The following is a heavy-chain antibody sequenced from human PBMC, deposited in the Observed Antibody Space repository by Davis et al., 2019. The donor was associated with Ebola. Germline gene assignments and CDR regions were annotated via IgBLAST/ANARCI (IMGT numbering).Heavy chain of an antibody. V-gene: IGHV4-30-4*01. Sequence: MPSETLSLTCTVSGGSINSGDNFWSWIRQPPGKGLEFIGYIYTSGDTYYNPSLQSRLTVSMDTSKNQFSLKLSSVTAADTAVYYCARRRRVYYGMDVWGQGTTVTVSS. CDR3: ARRRRVYYGMDV. CDR1: GGSINSGDNF. J-gene: IGHJ6*02. CDR2: IYTSGDT.